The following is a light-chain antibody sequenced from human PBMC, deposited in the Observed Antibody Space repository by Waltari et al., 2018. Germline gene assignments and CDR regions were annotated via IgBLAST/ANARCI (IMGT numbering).Light chain of an antibody. V-gene: IGKV4-1*01. J-gene: IGKJ2*01. CDR3: QQCYTFPYT. CDR2: WAS. Sequence: DIVLTQSPDSLAVSLGERATINCQSSQSVVFSSNNKNYLAWYQQKPGQPPKLLITWASTRESGVPDRFSGSGSGTEFTLTSSSLQAEDVAVYYCQQCYTFPYTFGQGTKLEIK. CDR1: QSVVFSSNNKNY.